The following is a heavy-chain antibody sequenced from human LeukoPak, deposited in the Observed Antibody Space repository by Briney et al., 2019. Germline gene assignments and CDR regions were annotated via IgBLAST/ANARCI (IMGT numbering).Heavy chain of an antibody. J-gene: IGHJ4*02. CDR1: GFTFSSYA. V-gene: IGHV3-23*01. D-gene: IGHD3-9*01. Sequence: GRSLRLSCAASGFTFSSYAMSWVRQAPGKGLEWVSAISGSGGSTYYADSVKGRFTISRDNSKNTLYLQMNSLRAEDTAVYYCAKAGLRYFDWSEAIDYWGQGTLVTVSS. CDR2: ISGSGGST. CDR3: AKAGLRYFDWSEAIDY.